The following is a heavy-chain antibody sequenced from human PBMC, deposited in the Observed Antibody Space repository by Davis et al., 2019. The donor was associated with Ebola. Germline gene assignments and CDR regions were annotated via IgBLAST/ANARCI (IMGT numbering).Heavy chain of an antibody. CDR1: GGTFSRYA. Sequence: AASVKVSCKASGGTFSRYAISWVRQAPGQGLEWMGRIIPILGIANYAQKFQGRVTITADKSTSTAYMELSSLGSEDTAVYYCAREEVVVVVAATTANYYYGMDVWGQGTTVTVSS. V-gene: IGHV1-69*04. D-gene: IGHD2-15*01. CDR3: AREEVVVVVAATTANYYYGMDV. J-gene: IGHJ6*02. CDR2: IIPILGIA.